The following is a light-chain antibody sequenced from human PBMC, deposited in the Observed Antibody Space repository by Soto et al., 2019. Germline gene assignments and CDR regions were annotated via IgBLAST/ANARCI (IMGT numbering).Light chain of an antibody. Sequence: QSVLTQPASVSGSPGQTITISCTGPSSDVGGYTSVSWYQQHPGKAPKRLIYDVTYRPSGVSTRFSGSKSGNTASLTISGLQAEDEAEYYCSSFTSSILVFGGGTKLTVL. CDR3: SSFTSSILV. V-gene: IGLV2-14*01. CDR1: SSDVGGYTS. J-gene: IGLJ3*02. CDR2: DVT.